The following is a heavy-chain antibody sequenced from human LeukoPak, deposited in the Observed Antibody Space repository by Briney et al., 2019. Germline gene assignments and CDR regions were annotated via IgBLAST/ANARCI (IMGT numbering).Heavy chain of an antibody. J-gene: IGHJ4*02. V-gene: IGHV3-23*01. Sequence: GGSLRLSCAASGFTFSTYVMNWFRQAPGKGLEWVSTISVGAEYIFYADSVKGRFTISRDKSKNTLYLDMSSLRVEDTAVYFDSWGQGTLVTVSS. CDR3: S. CDR2: ISVGAEYI. CDR1: GFTFSTYV.